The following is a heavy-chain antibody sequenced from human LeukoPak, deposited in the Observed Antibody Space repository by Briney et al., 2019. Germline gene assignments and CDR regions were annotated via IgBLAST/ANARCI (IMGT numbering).Heavy chain of an antibody. D-gene: IGHD3-22*01. J-gene: IGHJ4*02. Sequence: GGSLRLSCAASGFTFASYAMHWVRQPPGKGLEWVTLLAYDGTNKQYADSVKGRFTISRDNSKNTLYLHMNRLRAEDTAVYYCAKDPNRYDSSIYYCAYWGQGTLVTVSS. CDR2: LAYDGTNK. CDR3: AKDPNRYDSSIYYCAY. V-gene: IGHV3-30*04. CDR1: GFTFASYA.